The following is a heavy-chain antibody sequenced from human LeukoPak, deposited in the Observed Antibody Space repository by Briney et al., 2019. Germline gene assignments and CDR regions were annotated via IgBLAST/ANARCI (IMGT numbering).Heavy chain of an antibody. CDR3: ARDWGTYFDY. CDR1: GGSISSGGSR. D-gene: IGHD7-27*01. CDR2: IYYSGST. V-gene: IGHV4-31*03. J-gene: IGHJ4*02. Sequence: SETLSLTCNVSGGSISSGGSRWSWIRQHPGKGLEWIGYIYYSGSTYYNPSLESRLTMSVDTSKNQFSLHLTSVTAADTAVYYCARDWGTYFDYWGQGTLVTVSS.